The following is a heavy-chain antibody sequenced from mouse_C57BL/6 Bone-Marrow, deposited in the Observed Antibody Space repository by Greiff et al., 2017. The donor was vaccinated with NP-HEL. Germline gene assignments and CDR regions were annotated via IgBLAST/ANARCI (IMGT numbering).Heavy chain of an antibody. D-gene: IGHD2-5*01. V-gene: IGHV1-64*01. Sequence: VQLQQPGAELVKPGASVKLSCKASGYTFTSYWMHWVKQRPGQGLEWIGMIHPNSGSTNYNEKFKSKATLTVDKSSSTAYMQVSSLTSEDSAVYYCARWDYSNYYAMDYWGQGTSVTVSS. CDR1: GYTFTSYW. CDR2: IHPNSGST. J-gene: IGHJ4*01. CDR3: ARWDYSNYYAMDY.